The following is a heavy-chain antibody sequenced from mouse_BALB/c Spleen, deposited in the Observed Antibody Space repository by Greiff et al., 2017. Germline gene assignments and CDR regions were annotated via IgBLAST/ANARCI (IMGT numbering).Heavy chain of an antibody. D-gene: IGHD1-1*01. V-gene: IGHV7-3*02. J-gene: IGHJ2*01. Sequence: EVILVESGGGLVQPGGSLRLSCATSGFTFTDYYMSWVRQPPGKALEWLGFIRNKANGYTTEYSASVKGRFTISRDNSQSILYLQMNTLRAEDSATYYCARDKDGSSDYWGHGTTRTVSA. CDR1: GFTFTDYY. CDR2: IRNKANGYTT. CDR3: ARDKDGSSDY.